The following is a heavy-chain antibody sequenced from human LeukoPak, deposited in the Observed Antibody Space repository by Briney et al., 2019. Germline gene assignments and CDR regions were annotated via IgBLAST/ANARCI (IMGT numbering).Heavy chain of an antibody. J-gene: IGHJ3*02. CDR2: ISAYNGNT. CDR3: ARDDYDILTGKGFDAFDI. Sequence: ASVKVSCKASGYTFTSYGISWVRQAPGQGLEWMGWISAYNGNTNYAQKLQGRVTMTTDTSTSTAYMELRSLRSDDTAVYYCARDDYDILTGKGFDAFDIWGQGTMVTVSS. D-gene: IGHD3-9*01. CDR1: GYTFTSYG. V-gene: IGHV1-18*01.